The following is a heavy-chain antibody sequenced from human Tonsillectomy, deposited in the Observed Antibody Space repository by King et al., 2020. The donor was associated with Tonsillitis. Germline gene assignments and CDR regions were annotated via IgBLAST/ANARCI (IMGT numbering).Heavy chain of an antibody. CDR1: GGSISGGDSY. Sequence: QLQESGPGLVKPSQTLSLTCTVSGGSISGGDSYWSWILQHPGKGLEWIGYIYYSGSTFYYSGSTFYNPSLKSRLTISVDTSENQFSLRLSSVTAADTAVYYCGRYEDGVFDPWGQGTLVTVSS. CDR3: GRYEDGVFDP. D-gene: IGHD5-24*01. V-gene: IGHV4-31*03. J-gene: IGHJ5*02. CDR2: IYYSGSTFYYSGST.